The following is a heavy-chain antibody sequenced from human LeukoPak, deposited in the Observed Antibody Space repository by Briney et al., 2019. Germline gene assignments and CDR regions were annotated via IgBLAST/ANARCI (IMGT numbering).Heavy chain of an antibody. CDR2: ITNSGSNT. Sequence: PGGSLRLSCAASGFTFSSYAMSWVRQAPGKGLEWVSAITNSGSNTYYADSVKGRFTISRDNSKNTLYLQMNSLRAEDTAVYYCARGGYSYGTTKGYFDYWGQGTLVTVSS. CDR1: GFTFSSYA. CDR3: ARGGYSYGTTKGYFDY. D-gene: IGHD5-18*01. V-gene: IGHV3-23*05. J-gene: IGHJ4*02.